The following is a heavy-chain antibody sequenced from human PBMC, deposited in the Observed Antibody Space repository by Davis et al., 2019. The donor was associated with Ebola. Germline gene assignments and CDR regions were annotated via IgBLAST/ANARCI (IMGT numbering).Heavy chain of an antibody. Sequence: PGGSLRLSCAASGFTFSNYAINWVRQAPGKGLEWVASISSTGIYIYYAASVRGRFTLSRDNAKNSLYLQMNSLRGDDTAVYFCVRGIAEPGTGYYFDNWGQGTLVTVSS. V-gene: IGHV3-21*01. CDR2: ISSTGIYI. CDR1: GFTFSNYA. D-gene: IGHD6-19*01. J-gene: IGHJ4*02. CDR3: VRGIAEPGTGYYFDN.